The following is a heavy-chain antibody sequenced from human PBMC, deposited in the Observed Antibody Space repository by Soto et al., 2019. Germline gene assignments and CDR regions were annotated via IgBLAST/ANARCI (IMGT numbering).Heavy chain of an antibody. V-gene: IGHV5-51*01. CDR2: IYPGDSDT. CDR1: GYIFSIYW. J-gene: IGHJ4*02. D-gene: IGHD2-2*01. Sequence: GESLKISCKASGYIFSIYWIGWVRQMPGKGLEWMGIIYPGDSDTRYNPSFQGQVTISVDKSTSTAYLKWNSLRVEDTAVYYCAGDDWGPAHFRGQGTLVTVSS. CDR3: AGDDWGPAHF.